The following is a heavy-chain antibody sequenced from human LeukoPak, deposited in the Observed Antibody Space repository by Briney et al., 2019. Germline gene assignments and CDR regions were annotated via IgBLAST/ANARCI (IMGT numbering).Heavy chain of an antibody. CDR3: AREGYDFWSGSQFHDAFDI. D-gene: IGHD3-3*01. J-gene: IGHJ3*02. V-gene: IGHV4-34*01. CDR1: GGSFSGYF. CDR2: INHSGST. Sequence: SETLSLTCAVYGGSFSGYFWSWIRQPPGKGLEWIGEINHSGSTYYNPSLKSRVTISVDTSKNQFSLKLSSVTAADTAVYYCAREGYDFWSGSQFHDAFDIWGQGTMVTVSS.